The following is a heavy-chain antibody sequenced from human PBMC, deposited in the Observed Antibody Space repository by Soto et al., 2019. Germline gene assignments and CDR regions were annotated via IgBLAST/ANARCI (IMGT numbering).Heavy chain of an antibody. D-gene: IGHD1-26*01. CDR1: GFTFSSYA. CDR3: ARRGSGSYYDY. V-gene: IGHV3-23*01. J-gene: IGHJ4*02. CDR2: ISGSGGST. Sequence: EVQLLESGGGLVQPGGSLRLSCVASGFTFSSYAMRWVRQAPVKGLEWVSGISGSGGSTYYADSVKGRFTISRDNSKNTLYLQMNSLRAEDTAVYYCARRGSGSYYDYWSQGSLVTVSS.